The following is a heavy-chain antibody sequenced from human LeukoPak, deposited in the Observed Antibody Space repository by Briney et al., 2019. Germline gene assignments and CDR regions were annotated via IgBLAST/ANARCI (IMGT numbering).Heavy chain of an antibody. J-gene: IGHJ4*02. CDR2: INHSGST. D-gene: IGHD5-18*01. V-gene: IGHV4-34*01. CDR3: ARVQLWLGGRVDY. CDR1: GGSISSYY. Sequence: SETLSLTCTVSGGSISSYYWSWIRQPPGKGLEWIGEINHSGSTNYNPSLKSRVTISVDTSKNQFSLKLSSVTAADTAVYYCARVQLWLGGRVDYWGQGTLVTVSS.